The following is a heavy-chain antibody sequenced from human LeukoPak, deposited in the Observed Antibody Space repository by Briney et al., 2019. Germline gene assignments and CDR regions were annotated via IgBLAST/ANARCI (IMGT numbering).Heavy chain of an antibody. CDR3: ARWEGDYGYYYYYMDV. D-gene: IGHD4-17*01. CDR2: IKQDGSGK. Sequence: SGGSLRLSCAASGFTFSSYWMSWVRQAPGKGLGWVANIKQDGSGKYYVDSVKGRFTISRDNAKNSLYLQMNSLRAEDTAVYYCARWEGDYGYYYYYMDVWGKGTTVTASS. J-gene: IGHJ6*03. V-gene: IGHV3-7*01. CDR1: GFTFSSYW.